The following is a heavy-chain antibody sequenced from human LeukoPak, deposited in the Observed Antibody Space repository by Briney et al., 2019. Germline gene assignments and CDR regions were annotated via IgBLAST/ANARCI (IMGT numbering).Heavy chain of an antibody. V-gene: IGHV1-8*01. D-gene: IGHD3-10*01. Sequence: ASVKVSCKASGYTFTSYDINWVRQATGQGLEWMGWMNPNSGNTGYAQKFQGRVTMTRNTSISTAYMELSSLRSEDTAVYYCARGRNQRARSSGAFDIWGQGTMVTVSS. CDR2: MNPNSGNT. CDR3: ARGRNQRARSSGAFDI. CDR1: GYTFTSYD. J-gene: IGHJ3*02.